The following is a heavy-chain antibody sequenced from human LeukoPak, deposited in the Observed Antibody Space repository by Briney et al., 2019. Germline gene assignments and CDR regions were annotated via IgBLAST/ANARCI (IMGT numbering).Heavy chain of an antibody. CDR3: ARDGVIAAAGLPPDYYGMDV. V-gene: IGHV3-64*04. Sequence: GGSLRLSCSASGFVFSIYTMYWVRQTPGKGPEYVSTISGSGNGFSIYYADSVKGRFTISRDNSKNTLYLQMNSLRAEDTAVYYCARDGVIAAAGLPPDYYGMDVWGQGTTVTVSS. CDR2: ISGSGNGFSI. D-gene: IGHD6-13*01. J-gene: IGHJ6*02. CDR1: GFVFSIYT.